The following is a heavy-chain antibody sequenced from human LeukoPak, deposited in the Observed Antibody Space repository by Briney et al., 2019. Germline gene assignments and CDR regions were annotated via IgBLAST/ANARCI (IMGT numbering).Heavy chain of an antibody. D-gene: IGHD3-10*01. Sequence: GGSLRLSCAASGFTFSNAWMSWVRQAPGKGLEWVGRIKSKTDGGTTDYAAHVKGRFTISRDDSKNTLYLQMNSLKTEDTAVYYCTTDQLYYYGSGSYYAYYFDYWGQGTLVTVSS. CDR2: IKSKTDGGTT. CDR3: TTDQLYYYGSGSYYAYYFDY. V-gene: IGHV3-15*01. CDR1: GFTFSNAW. J-gene: IGHJ4*02.